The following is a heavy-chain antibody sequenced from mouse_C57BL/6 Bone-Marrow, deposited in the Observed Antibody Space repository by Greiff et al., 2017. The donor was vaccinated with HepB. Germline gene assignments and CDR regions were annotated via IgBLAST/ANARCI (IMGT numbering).Heavy chain of an antibody. J-gene: IGHJ1*03. Sequence: EVMLVESGGGLVKPGGSLKLSCAASGFTFSDSGMHWVRQAPEKGLEWVAYISSGSSNIYYADTVKGRFTISRDNAKNTLFLQMTSLRSEDTAMYYCARDPDYYGSSPQYFDVWGTGTTVTVSS. CDR3: ARDPDYYGSSPQYFDV. CDR2: ISSGSSNI. V-gene: IGHV5-17*01. CDR1: GFTFSDSG. D-gene: IGHD1-1*01.